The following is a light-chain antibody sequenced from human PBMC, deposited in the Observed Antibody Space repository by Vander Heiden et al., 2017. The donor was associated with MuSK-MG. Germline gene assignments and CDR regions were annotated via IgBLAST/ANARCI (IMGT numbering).Light chain of an antibody. CDR1: SSNIGSNS. CDR3: AAWDDSLNGVV. Sequence: SVLTQPPSASGTPGQRVTISCSGSSSNIGSNSVNWYQQLPGTAPKLLIYSNNQRPSGVPDRISGSKPGSSASLAISGLQSEDEADYYCAAWDDSLNGVVFGGGTMLTVL. V-gene: IGLV1-44*01. J-gene: IGLJ3*02. CDR2: SNN.